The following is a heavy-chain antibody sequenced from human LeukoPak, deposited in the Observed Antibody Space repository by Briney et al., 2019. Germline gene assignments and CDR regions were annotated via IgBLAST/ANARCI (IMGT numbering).Heavy chain of an antibody. D-gene: IGHD6-13*01. V-gene: IGHV3-21*01. J-gene: IGHJ4*02. CDR3: ARDLWGYSSSPRHPDY. CDR1: GFTFSHHN. Sequence: PGGSLRLSCAASGFTFSHHNMSWVRQAPGKGLEWVASISTLGDNVFYGDSMKGRFTISRDNSKNTLYLQMNRLRAEDTAVYYCARDLWGYSSSPRHPDYWGQGTLVTVSS. CDR2: ISTLGDNV.